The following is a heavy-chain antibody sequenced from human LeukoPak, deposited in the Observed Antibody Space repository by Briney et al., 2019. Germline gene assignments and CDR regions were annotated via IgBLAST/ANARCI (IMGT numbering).Heavy chain of an antibody. D-gene: IGHD1-26*01. J-gene: IGHJ4*02. Sequence: GGSLRLSCAASGFTFSSYTMNWVRQAPGKGLEWVSSITSSSSFIYYADSLKGRFTISSDNAKNSLYLQMNSLRAEDTAVYYCARVRSPGNFDYWGQGTLVTVSS. CDR1: GFTFSSYT. V-gene: IGHV3-21*01. CDR2: ITSSSSFI. CDR3: ARVRSPGNFDY.